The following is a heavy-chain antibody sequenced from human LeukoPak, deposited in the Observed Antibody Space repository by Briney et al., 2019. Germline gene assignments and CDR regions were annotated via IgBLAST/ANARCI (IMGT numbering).Heavy chain of an antibody. CDR3: ARLAYCGGDCYSHFQH. CDR2: INHSGST. CDR1: GGSFSGYY. V-gene: IGHV4-34*01. D-gene: IGHD2-21*02. J-gene: IGHJ1*01. Sequence: SETLSLTCAVYGGSFSGYYWSWIRHPPGKGLEWIGEINHSGSTNYNPSLKSRVTISVDTSKNQFSLKLSSVTAADTAVYYCARLAYCGGDCYSHFQHWGQGTLVTVSS.